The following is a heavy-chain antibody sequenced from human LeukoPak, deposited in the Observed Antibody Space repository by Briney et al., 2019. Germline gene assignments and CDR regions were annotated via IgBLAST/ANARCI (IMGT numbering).Heavy chain of an antibody. V-gene: IGHV1-18*01. CDR2: ISAYNGNT. J-gene: IGHJ4*02. CDR1: GYTFTSYG. D-gene: IGHD5-24*01. CDR3: ALARDGYNPFDY. Sequence: ASVKVSCKASGYTFTSYGISWVRQAPGQGLEWMGWISAYNGNTNYAQKLQGRVTMTTDTSTSTAYMELSSLRSEDTAVYYCALARDGYNPFDYWGQGTLVTVSS.